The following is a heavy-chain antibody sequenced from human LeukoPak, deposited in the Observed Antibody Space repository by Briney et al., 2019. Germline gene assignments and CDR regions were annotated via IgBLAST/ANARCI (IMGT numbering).Heavy chain of an antibody. CDR1: GFTVSSNY. Sequence: GGSLRLSCAASGFTVSSNYMSWVRQAPGKGLEWVSVIYSGGSTYYADSVKGRFTISRDNSKNTLYLQMNSLRSEDTAVYYCARGDAIPAEMYNWFDPWGQGTLVTVSS. CDR3: ARGDAIPAEMYNWFDP. J-gene: IGHJ5*02. D-gene: IGHD2-2*02. CDR2: IYSGGST. V-gene: IGHV3-53*05.